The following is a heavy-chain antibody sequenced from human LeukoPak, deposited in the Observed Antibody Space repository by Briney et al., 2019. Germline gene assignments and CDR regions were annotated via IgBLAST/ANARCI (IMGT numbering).Heavy chain of an antibody. CDR2: INHSGST. CDR1: GGSFSGYY. CDR3: ARGGRTDRRLFY. V-gene: IGHV4-34*01. Sequence: SETLSLTCAVYGGSFSGYYWSWIRQPPGKGLEWIGEINHSGSTNYNPSLKSRVTISVDTSKNQFSLKLSSVTAADTAVYYCARGGRTDRRLFYWGQGTLVTVSS. D-gene: IGHD1-1*01. J-gene: IGHJ4*02.